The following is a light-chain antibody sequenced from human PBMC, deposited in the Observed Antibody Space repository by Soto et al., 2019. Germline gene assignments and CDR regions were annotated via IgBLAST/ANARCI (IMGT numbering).Light chain of an antibody. J-gene: IGKJ2*01. CDR2: GAS. CDR1: QSVSSRN. Sequence: EIVLTQSPGTVSLSPGERATLSCRASQSVSSRNLAWYRQKPGQAPSLLIFGASNRATGIPDRFSGSGSGTDFTLTISRLEPEDCALYDCLRYGDSPPAYTFGQGTKLEIK. CDR3: LRYGDSPPAYT. V-gene: IGKV3-20*01.